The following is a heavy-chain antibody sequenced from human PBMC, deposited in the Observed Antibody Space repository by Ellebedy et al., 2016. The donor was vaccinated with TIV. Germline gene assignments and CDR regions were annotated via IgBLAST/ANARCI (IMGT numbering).Heavy chain of an antibody. CDR2: ISAISSFI. J-gene: IGHJ4*02. CDR1: GFTFSSYT. V-gene: IGHV3-21*01. Sequence: PGGSLRLSCTASGFTFSSYTMNWVRQAPGKGLEWVSSISAISSFIYYADSVKGRFTISRDNAKNSLYLQLNSLRADDTAVYYCARRSRGPPYYFDYWGRGTLVSVSS. CDR3: ARRSRGPPYYFDY. D-gene: IGHD3-10*01.